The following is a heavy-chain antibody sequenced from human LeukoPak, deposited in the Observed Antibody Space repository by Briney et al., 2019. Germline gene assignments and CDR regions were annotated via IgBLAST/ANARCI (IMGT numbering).Heavy chain of an antibody. CDR3: AREVSGLTHDY. CDR2: IYYSGST. Sequence: SETLSLTCTVSGGSISSGGYYWSWIRQPPGKGLEWIGYIYYSGSTNYNPSLKSRVTISVDTSKNQFSLKLSSVTAADTAVYYCAREVSGLTHDYWGQGTLVTVSS. J-gene: IGHJ4*02. D-gene: IGHD4/OR15-4a*01. CDR1: GGSISSGGYY. V-gene: IGHV4-61*08.